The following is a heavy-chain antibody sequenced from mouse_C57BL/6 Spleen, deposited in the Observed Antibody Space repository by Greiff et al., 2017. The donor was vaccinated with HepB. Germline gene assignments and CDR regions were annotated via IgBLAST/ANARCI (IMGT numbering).Heavy chain of an antibody. D-gene: IGHD1-1*01. J-gene: IGHJ2*01. CDR1: GFNIKDDY. V-gene: IGHV14-4*01. CDR3: TFYCYGSSYYFDY. CDR2: IDPESGDT. Sequence: EVQLQQSGAELVRPGASVKLSCTASGFNIKDDYMHWVKQRPEQGLEWIGWIDPESGDTEYASKFQGKATITADTSSNTAYLQLSSLTSEDTAVYYCTFYCYGSSYYFDYWGQGTTLTVSS.